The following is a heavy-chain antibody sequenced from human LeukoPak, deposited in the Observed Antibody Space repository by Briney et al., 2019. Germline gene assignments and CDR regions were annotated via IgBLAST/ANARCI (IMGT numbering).Heavy chain of an antibody. Sequence: GSLRLSCAASGFTFTIFGLNWVRQAPGKGPEWVSYIDARSGITYYADSVQGRFTISRDNSKNTLYLQMTSLRTEDTAVYYCAKCREDFGDSVIDYWGQGTLVTVSS. J-gene: IGHJ4*02. D-gene: IGHD2-21*01. V-gene: IGHV3-23*01. CDR3: AKCREDFGDSVIDY. CDR2: IDARSGIT. CDR1: GFTFTIFG.